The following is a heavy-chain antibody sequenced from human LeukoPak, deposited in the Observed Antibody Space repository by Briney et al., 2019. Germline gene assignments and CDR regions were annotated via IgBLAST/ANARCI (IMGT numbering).Heavy chain of an antibody. Sequence: GGSLRLSCAASGFTFSSYSMNWVRQAPGKGLEWVSSISSSSSYIYYADSVKGRFTISRDNAKNPLYLQMNSLRAEDTAVYYCARDPTYDSSGYYPYYFDYWGQGTLVTVSS. D-gene: IGHD3-22*01. CDR3: ARDPTYDSSGYYPYYFDY. CDR1: GFTFSSYS. J-gene: IGHJ4*02. V-gene: IGHV3-21*01. CDR2: ISSSSSYI.